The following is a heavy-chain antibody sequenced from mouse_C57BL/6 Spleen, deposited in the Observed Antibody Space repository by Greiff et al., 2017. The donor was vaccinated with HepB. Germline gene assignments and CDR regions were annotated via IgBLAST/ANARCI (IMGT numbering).Heavy chain of an antibody. V-gene: IGHV1-26*01. CDR3: ERMGGETMEY. CDR1: GYTFTDYY. CDR2: INPKNGGT. Sequence: EVQLQQSGPELVKPGASVKISCKASGYTFTDYYMNWVKQSHGKSLEWIGDINPKNGGTSYNQKFKGKATLTVDKTSSTAYMEIRSLTSEDSAVYYCERMGGETMEYWGQGTSVTFSS. J-gene: IGHJ4*01.